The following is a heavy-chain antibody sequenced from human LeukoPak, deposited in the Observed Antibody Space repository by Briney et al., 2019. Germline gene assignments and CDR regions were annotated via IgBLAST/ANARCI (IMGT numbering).Heavy chain of an antibody. J-gene: IGHJ4*02. V-gene: IGHV3-23*01. CDR3: ARAGDARGSAVY. CDR2: ISGSGGNT. CDR1: GFTFSSYA. D-gene: IGHD3-10*01. Sequence: PGGSLRLSCAASGFTFSSYAMSWVRQAPGKGLEWVSTISGSGGNTYHADSVKGRFTISRDNSKNTLYLQMNSLRVEDTAVYYCARAGDARGSAVYWGQGTLVTVSS.